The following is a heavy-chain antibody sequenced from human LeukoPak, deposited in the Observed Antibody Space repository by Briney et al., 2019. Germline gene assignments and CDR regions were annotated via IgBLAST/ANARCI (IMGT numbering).Heavy chain of an antibody. D-gene: IGHD3-10*01. J-gene: IGHJ6*02. CDR3: AAEFSYGSGTHYGMDV. V-gene: IGHV1-58*02. CDR1: GFTFTSSA. CDR2: IVVGSGNT. Sequence: SVEVSCKASGFTFTSSAMQWVRQARGQRLEWIGWIVVGSGNTNYAQKFQERVTITRDMSTSTAYMELSSLRSEDTAVYYCAAEFSYGSGTHYGMDVWGQGTTVTVSS.